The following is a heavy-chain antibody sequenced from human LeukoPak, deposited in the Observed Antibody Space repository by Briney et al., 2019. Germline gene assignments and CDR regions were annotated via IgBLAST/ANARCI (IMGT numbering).Heavy chain of an antibody. D-gene: IGHD3-16*02. J-gene: IGHJ4*02. Sequence: PGGSLRLSCAASGFTFSSYGMHWVRQAPGKGLEWLAVISYDGRKKYYADSVEGRFTISRDNSENTLYLKLSSLRLEDTAVYHCAKGEGGSYLSPGCYWGQGTLVTVSS. CDR1: GFTFSSYG. CDR2: ISYDGRKK. CDR3: AKGEGGSYLSPGCY. V-gene: IGHV3-30*18.